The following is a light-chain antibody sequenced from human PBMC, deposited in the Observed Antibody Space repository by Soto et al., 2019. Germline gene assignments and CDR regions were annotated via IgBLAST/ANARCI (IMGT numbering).Light chain of an antibody. Sequence: DIQMTQSPSTLSSSVGDRFTITCGSSQSIYSWLAWYQQKPGKAPKLLIYKASSLERGVPSRFSGSGSGTEFTLTISSLQSEDFAVYYCQQYNNWPPITFGQGTRLEI. CDR1: QSIYSW. J-gene: IGKJ5*01. CDR3: QQYNNWPPIT. V-gene: IGKV1-5*03. CDR2: KAS.